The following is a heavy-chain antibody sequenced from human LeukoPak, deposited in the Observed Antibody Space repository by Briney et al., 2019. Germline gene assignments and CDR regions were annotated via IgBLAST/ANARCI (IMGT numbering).Heavy chain of an antibody. CDR2: ISYNGIT. CDR3: ARDRVDRFGPRFDP. Sequence: SETLSITCAVYGGSFSGYYWSWIRQPPGKGLECIGYISYNGITNYNPSLKSRLTMSVDTSKSQFSLKLSSLTAADTAVYYCARDRVDRFGPRFDPWGPGTLVTVSS. J-gene: IGHJ5*02. D-gene: IGHD5-12*01. V-gene: IGHV4-59*01. CDR1: GGSFSGYY.